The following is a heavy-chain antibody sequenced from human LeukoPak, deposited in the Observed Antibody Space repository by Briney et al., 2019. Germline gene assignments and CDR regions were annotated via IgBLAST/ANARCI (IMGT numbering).Heavy chain of an antibody. CDR3: AKGVYSSGWYGWFDY. CDR2: ISYDGSNK. CDR1: GFTFSSYA. D-gene: IGHD6-19*01. V-gene: IGHV3-30-3*01. J-gene: IGHJ4*02. Sequence: GGSLRLSCAASGFTFSSYAMHWVRQAPGKGLEWVAVISYDGSNKYYADSVKGRFTISRDNSKNTLYLQMNSLRAEDTAVYYCAKGVYSSGWYGWFDYWGQGTLVTVSS.